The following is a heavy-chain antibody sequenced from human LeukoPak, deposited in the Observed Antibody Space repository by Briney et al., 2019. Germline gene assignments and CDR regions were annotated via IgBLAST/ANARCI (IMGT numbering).Heavy chain of an antibody. CDR1: GFTFSSYA. J-gene: IGHJ4*02. D-gene: IGHD2-2*01. CDR2: FCGSGGST. V-gene: IGHV3-23*01. CDR3: AKDRAYCSSTSCYPLGY. Sequence: GGSLRLSCAASGFTFSSYAMSWVRQAPGKGLEWVSAFCGSGGSTYYADSVKGRFTISRDNSKNTLYLQMNSLRAEDTAVYYCAKDRAYCSSTSCYPLGYWGQGTLVTVSS.